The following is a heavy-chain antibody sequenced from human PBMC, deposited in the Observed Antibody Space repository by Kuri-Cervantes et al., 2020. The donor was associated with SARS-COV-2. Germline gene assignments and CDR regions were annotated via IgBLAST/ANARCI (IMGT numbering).Heavy chain of an antibody. V-gene: IGHV4-4*07. CDR3: ARRAKMLRFLEWFPGYMDV. CDR2: IYTSGST. Sequence: GSLRLSCTVSGGSISSYYWSWIRQPAGKGLEWIGRIYTSGSTNYNPSLKSRVTISVDTSKNQFSLKLSSVTAADTAVYYCARRAKMLRFLEWFPGYMDVWGKGTTVTVSS. J-gene: IGHJ6*03. D-gene: IGHD3-3*01. CDR1: GGSISSYY.